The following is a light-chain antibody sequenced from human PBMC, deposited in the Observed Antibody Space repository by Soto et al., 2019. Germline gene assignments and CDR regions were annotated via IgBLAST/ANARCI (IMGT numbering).Light chain of an antibody. Sequence: EIVLTQSPGTLSLSPGERATLSCRASQSVGSYSLAWYQQKPGQAPRLLIYAASRGATGIPDRFSGSGSGTDFALTISRLEAEDFAVYYCQLYGTSPGFTFGPGTKVDIK. CDR2: AAS. V-gene: IGKV3-20*01. J-gene: IGKJ3*01. CDR1: QSVGSYS. CDR3: QLYGTSPGFT.